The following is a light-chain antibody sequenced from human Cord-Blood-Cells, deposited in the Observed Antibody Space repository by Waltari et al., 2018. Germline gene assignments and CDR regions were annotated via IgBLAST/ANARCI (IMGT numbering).Light chain of an antibody. CDR2: RNN. Sequence: QSVLTQPPSASGTPGQRVTLSCSGSSSTIGSNYVYWYQQLPGTAPKLLIYRNNQRPSGVPDRFSGSKSGTSASLAISGLRSEDEADYYCAAWDDSLSGQVFGGGTQLTVL. CDR1: SSTIGSNY. V-gene: IGLV1-47*01. CDR3: AAWDDSLSGQV. J-gene: IGLJ7*01.